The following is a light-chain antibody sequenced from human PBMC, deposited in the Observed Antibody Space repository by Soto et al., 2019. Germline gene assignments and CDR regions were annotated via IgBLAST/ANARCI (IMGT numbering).Light chain of an antibody. CDR3: SSYTSSSTLV. CDR2: EVS. CDR1: SSDVGSYNR. Sequence: QSALTQPPSVSGSPGPSVTLSCTGTSSDVGSYNRVSWYQQPPGTAPKLMIYEVSNRPSGVPDRFSGSKSGNTASLTISGLQAEDEADYYCSSYTSSSTLVFGGGTKLTVL. J-gene: IGLJ2*01. V-gene: IGLV2-18*02.